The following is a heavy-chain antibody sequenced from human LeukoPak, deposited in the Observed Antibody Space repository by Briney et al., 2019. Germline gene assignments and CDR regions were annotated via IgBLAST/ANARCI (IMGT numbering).Heavy chain of an antibody. J-gene: IGHJ4*02. D-gene: IGHD1-20*01. V-gene: IGHV4-59*08. CDR3: ARLIITGRYFDY. CDR2: IYYSGST. CDR1: GGSISSYY. Sequence: ASETLSLTCTVSGGSISSYYWSWIRQPPGKGLEWIGYIYYSGSTNYNPSLKSRVTISVDTSKNQFSLKLSSVTAADTAVYYCARLIITGRYFDYWGQGTLVTVSS.